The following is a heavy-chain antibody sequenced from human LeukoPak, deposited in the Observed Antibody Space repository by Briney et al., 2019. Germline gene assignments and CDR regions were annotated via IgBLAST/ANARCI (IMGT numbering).Heavy chain of an antibody. CDR3: ARDGRNCTNNYCYTWFDP. J-gene: IGHJ5*02. Sequence: PSETLSLTCSVSGGSTRSNYWSWIRQPPGKGPEWIGYIYYSGSTNYNPSLKSRVTISIDTSKNQFSLQLNSVTASDTAVYYCARDGRNCTNNYCYTWFDPWGPGILVTVSP. CDR1: GGSTRSNY. V-gene: IGHV4-59*01. CDR2: IYYSGST. D-gene: IGHD2-8*01.